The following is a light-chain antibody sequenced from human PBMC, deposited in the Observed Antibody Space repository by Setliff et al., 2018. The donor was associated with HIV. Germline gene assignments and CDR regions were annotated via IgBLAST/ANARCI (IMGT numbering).Light chain of an antibody. CDR3: ASYKIADSLYV. CDR2: DVK. CDR1: SSDVGGYNY. Sequence: QSALTQPASVSGSPGQSITISCTGTSSDVGGYNYVSWYQQYPGKAPKLMIYDVKNRPSGISNRFSGSKSDNTASLTISGLQAEDEAHYYRASYKIADSLYVFGPGTKVTVL. V-gene: IGLV2-14*01. J-gene: IGLJ1*01.